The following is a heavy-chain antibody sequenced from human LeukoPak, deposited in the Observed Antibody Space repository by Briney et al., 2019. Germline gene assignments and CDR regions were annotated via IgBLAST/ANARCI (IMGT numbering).Heavy chain of an antibody. J-gene: IGHJ4*02. CDR2: IIPIFGTA. CDR1: GGTFSNYA. Sequence: SVKVSCKASGGTFSNYAVNWVRQAPGQGLEWMGGIIPIFGTAHYAQKFRGRVTMTRDTSTSTVYMELSSLRSEDTAVYYCARGLMITFGGVIVPPAYWGQGTLVTVSS. D-gene: IGHD3-16*02. V-gene: IGHV1-69*05. CDR3: ARGLMITFGGVIVPPAY.